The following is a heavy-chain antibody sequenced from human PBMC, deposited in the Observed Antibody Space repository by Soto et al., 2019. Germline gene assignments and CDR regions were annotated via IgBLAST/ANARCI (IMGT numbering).Heavy chain of an antibody. J-gene: IGHJ6*03. CDR1: GFNFRSYA. CDR3: ARDPRYCSSASCYDAYYYYYMDV. V-gene: IGHV3-11*01. D-gene: IGHD2-2*01. CDR2: ISSSGSTI. Sequence: WGSQRLPCAASGFNFRSYAMTWIRQAPRKGLEWVSHISSSGSTIFYADSVKGRFTISRDNAKNSLYLQMNSLRAEDTAVNYCARDPRYCSSASCYDAYYYYYMDVWGKGTTVTVSS.